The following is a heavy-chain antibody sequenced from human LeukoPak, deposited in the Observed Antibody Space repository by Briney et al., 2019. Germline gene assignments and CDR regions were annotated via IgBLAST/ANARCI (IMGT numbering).Heavy chain of an antibody. J-gene: IGHJ3*02. D-gene: IGHD3-10*01. CDR2: ILYDGNNK. Sequence: PGGSLRLSCAASGFTYSSSWMSWVRQAPGKGLEWVAVILYDGNNKYYAESVKGRFTISRDNSKNTLYLQMNSLRAEDTAIYYCARGSRAVTDAFDIWGQGTMVTVSS. CDR1: GFTYSSSW. V-gene: IGHV3-30-3*01. CDR3: ARGSRAVTDAFDI.